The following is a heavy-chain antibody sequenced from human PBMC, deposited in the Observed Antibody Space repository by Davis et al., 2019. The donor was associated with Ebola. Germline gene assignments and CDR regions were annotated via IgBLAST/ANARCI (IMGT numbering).Heavy chain of an antibody. V-gene: IGHV3-21*01. CDR3: ARDSRSSSSQIDY. CDR2: ISSSSSYI. D-gene: IGHD6-6*01. CDR1: GFTFSSYS. J-gene: IGHJ4*02. Sequence: GGSLRLSCAASGFTFSSYSMNWVRQAPGKGLEWVSSISSSSSYIYYADSVKGRFTISRDNAKNSLYLQMNSLRAEDTAVYYCARDSRSSSSQIDYWGQGTLVTVSS.